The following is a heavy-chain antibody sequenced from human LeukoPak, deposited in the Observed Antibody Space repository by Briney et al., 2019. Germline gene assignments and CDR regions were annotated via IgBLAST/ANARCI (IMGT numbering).Heavy chain of an antibody. CDR2: IINDVSST. CDR3: ARGYTYGSIDY. J-gene: IGHJ4*02. D-gene: IGHD5-18*01. CDR1: GFTFSSYW. Sequence: PGGSLRLSCAGSGFTFSSYWMHWVRQAPGKGLVWVSRIINDVSSTKYADSVKGRFTISRDNAKNTLYLQMNSLRVEDTAVYYCARGYTYGSIDYWGQGTLVSASS. V-gene: IGHV3-74*03.